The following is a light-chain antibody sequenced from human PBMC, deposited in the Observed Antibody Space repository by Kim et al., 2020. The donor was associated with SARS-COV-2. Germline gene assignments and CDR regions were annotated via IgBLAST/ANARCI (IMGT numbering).Light chain of an antibody. J-gene: IGLJ1*01. V-gene: IGLV2-8*01. CDR1: SSDVGAYNF. CDR3: SSHAGSKSMYV. Sequence: QSALTQPPSASGSPGQSVTISCTGTSSDVGAYNFVYWYQHHPGKVPKLMIYEVSKRPSGVPDRFSGSKSGNTASLTVSGLQAEDEADYYCSSHAGSKSMYVFGTGTKVTVL. CDR2: EVS.